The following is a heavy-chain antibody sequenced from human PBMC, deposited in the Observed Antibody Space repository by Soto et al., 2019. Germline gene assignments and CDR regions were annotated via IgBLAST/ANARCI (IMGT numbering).Heavy chain of an antibody. D-gene: IGHD6-19*01. J-gene: IGHJ5*02. Sequence: TSETLSLTCTVSGSSVTTYYWSWIRQPAGKGLEWIGRIYARGSTIFNPSLKSRVTMSVDTSKNQFSLKLTSVTAADTAVYYCARDVYNSGFDPWGRGTLVTVSS. CDR1: GSSVTTYY. CDR2: IYARGST. CDR3: ARDVYNSGFDP. V-gene: IGHV4-4*07.